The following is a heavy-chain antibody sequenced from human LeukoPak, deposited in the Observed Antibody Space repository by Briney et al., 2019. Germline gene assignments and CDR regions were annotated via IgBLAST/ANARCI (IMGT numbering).Heavy chain of an antibody. J-gene: IGHJ5*02. CDR2: IYYSGST. CDR3: ARDREAVANWGYDWFDP. V-gene: IGHV4-59*12. CDR1: GGSISSYY. Sequence: PSETLSLTCTVSGGSISSYYWSWIRQPPGKGLEWIGYIYYSGSTNYNPSLNSRVTMSVDTSKNQFSLKLSSVAAADTAVYYCARDREAVANWGYDWFDPWGQGTLVTVSS. D-gene: IGHD7-27*01.